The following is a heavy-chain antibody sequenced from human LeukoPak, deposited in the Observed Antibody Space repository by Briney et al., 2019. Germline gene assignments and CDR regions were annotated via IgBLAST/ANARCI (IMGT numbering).Heavy chain of an antibody. D-gene: IGHD6-13*01. V-gene: IGHV3-23*01. CDR1: GFTFSSYA. Sequence: GGSLRLSCAASGFTFSSYAMSWVRQAPGKGLECISGFSGSGGSTYYADSVKGRFTISRDNAKNSLYLQMNSLRAEDTAVYYCARDGVGSSWYGYYYYYYMDVWGKGTTVTVSS. J-gene: IGHJ6*03. CDR3: ARDGVGSSWYGYYYYYYMDV. CDR2: FSGSGGST.